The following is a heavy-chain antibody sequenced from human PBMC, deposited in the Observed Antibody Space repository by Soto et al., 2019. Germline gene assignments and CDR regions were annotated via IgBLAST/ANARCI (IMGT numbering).Heavy chain of an antibody. V-gene: IGHV3-20*04. CDR3: ARDHRWGYEYGDYGDS. CDR2: INRHGDST. J-gene: IGHJ4*02. Sequence: EVYLVESGGGVVRPGGSLRLSCAASGFSFDEYGMSWVRQGPGKGLEWVSGINRHGDSTGYADSVKGRFTISRDNAKNSLYLQMNGLRAEDTAFYYCARDHRWGYEYGDYGDSWGQGTLVTVSS. CDR1: GFSFDEYG. D-gene: IGHD4-17*01.